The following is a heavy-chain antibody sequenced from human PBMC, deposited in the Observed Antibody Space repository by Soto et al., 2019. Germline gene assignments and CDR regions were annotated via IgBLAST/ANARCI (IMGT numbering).Heavy chain of an antibody. D-gene: IGHD6-13*01. CDR1: GGTFSSYA. V-gene: IGHV1-69*05. J-gene: IGHJ6*03. CDR2: IIPIFGTA. Sequence: SVKVSCKASGGTFSSYAISWVRQAPGQGLEWMGGIIPIFGTANYAQKLQGRVTMTTDTSTSTAYMELRSLRSDDTAVYYCATAGGFIAAAGYYYYYMDVWGKGTTVTVSS. CDR3: ATAGGFIAAAGYYYYYMDV.